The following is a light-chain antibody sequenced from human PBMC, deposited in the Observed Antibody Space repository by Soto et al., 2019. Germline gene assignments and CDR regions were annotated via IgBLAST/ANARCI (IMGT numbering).Light chain of an antibody. J-gene: IGKJ1*01. Sequence: EIVLTQSPGTLSLSPGERATLSCRASQSVSSSYLAWYQQNRGQAPRLLIYGASSRAPGIPDRFGGSGSGTEFTPTISRLEPEDFSVYYCQQYGSSRWTFGQGTKVEIK. CDR1: QSVSSSY. V-gene: IGKV3-20*01. CDR3: QQYGSSRWT. CDR2: GAS.